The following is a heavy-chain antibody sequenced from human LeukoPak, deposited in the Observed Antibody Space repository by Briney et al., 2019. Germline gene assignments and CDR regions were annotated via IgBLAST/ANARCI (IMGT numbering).Heavy chain of an antibody. D-gene: IGHD6-13*01. CDR1: GYTFTNYA. CDR3: ARARSWYAPPFDY. Sequence: ASVKVSCKASGYTFTNYAINWVRQAPGQGLEWMGWISAYSGATNYAQNLQGRVTLTTDTSTSTAYMELRSLKSDDTAVYYCARARSWYAPPFDYWGQGTLVTVSS. V-gene: IGHV1-18*01. J-gene: IGHJ4*02. CDR2: ISAYSGAT.